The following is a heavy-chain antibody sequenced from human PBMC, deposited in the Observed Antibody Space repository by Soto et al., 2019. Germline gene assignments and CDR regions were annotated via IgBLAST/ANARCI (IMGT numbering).Heavy chain of an antibody. CDR1: GFTFSSYA. J-gene: IGHJ3*02. CDR2: ISGSGGST. D-gene: IGHD6-6*01. CDR3: AKATSVLAARPKNAFDI. V-gene: IGHV3-23*01. Sequence: EVQLLESGGGLVQPGGSLRLSCAASGFTFSSYAMSWVRQAPGRGLEWVSAISGSGGSTYYADSVKGRFTISRDNSKNTLYLQMNSLRAEDTAVYYCAKATSVLAARPKNAFDIWGQGTMVTVSS.